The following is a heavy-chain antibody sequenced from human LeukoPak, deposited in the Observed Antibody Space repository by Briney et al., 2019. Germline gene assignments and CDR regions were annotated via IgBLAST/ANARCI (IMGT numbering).Heavy chain of an antibody. CDR3: ARSEHDFWSGYSYHFDY. D-gene: IGHD3-3*01. CDR2: ISGSGGST. CDR1: GFTFSSYA. V-gene: IGHV3-23*01. J-gene: IGHJ4*02. Sequence: GGSLRLSCAASGFTFSSYAMSWVRRAPGKGLEWVSAISGSGGSTYYADSVKGRFTISRDNSETTLYLQMNSLRAEDTAVYYCARSEHDFWSGYSYHFDYWGQGTLVTVSS.